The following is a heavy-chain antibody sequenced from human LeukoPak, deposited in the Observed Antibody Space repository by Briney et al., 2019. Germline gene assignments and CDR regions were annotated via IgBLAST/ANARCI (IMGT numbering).Heavy chain of an antibody. CDR2: IDYSGDSP. CDR3: ANLLGYFDY. Sequence: GGSLRLSCTGSGFTLSSYEMSWIRQAPGKGLEWVSSIDYSGDSPYYADSVKGRFTMSRDNSKNTLYLQMNSLRAEDTAVYYCANLLGYFDYWGQGTLVTVSS. V-gene: IGHV3-23*01. D-gene: IGHD7-27*01. CDR1: GFTLSSYE. J-gene: IGHJ4*02.